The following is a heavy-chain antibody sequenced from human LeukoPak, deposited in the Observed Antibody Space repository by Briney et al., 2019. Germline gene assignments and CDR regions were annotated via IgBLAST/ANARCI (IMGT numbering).Heavy chain of an antibody. D-gene: IGHD3-3*01. Sequence: ASVKVSRKASGYTFTGYYMHWVRQAPGQGLEWMGIINPSGGSTSYAQKFQGRVTMTRDTSTSTVYMELSSLRSEDTAVYYCARDLERFLEWSNAFDIWGQGTMVTVSS. CDR1: GYTFTGYY. J-gene: IGHJ3*02. V-gene: IGHV1-46*01. CDR3: ARDLERFLEWSNAFDI. CDR2: INPSGGST.